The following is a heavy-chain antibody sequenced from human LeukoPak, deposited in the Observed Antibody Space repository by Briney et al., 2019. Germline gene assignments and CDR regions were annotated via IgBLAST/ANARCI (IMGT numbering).Heavy chain of an antibody. CDR1: GFTFSSYA. D-gene: IGHD3-10*01. J-gene: IGHJ6*03. Sequence: GGSLRLSCAASGFTFSSYAMHWVRQAPGKGLEYVSAISSNGGSTYYANSVKGRFTISRDNSKNTLYLQMGSLRAEDMAVYYCARGAGGSGSYNYYYMDVWGKGTTVTISS. V-gene: IGHV3-64*01. CDR2: ISSNGGST. CDR3: ARGAGGSGSYNYYYMDV.